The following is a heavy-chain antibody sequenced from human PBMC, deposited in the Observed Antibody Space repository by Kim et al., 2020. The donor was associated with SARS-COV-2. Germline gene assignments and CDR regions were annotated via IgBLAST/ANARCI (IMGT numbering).Heavy chain of an antibody. J-gene: IGHJ6*02. CDR1: GGSISSYY. V-gene: IGHV4-59*13. D-gene: IGHD3-22*01. CDR3: ARMGHSSGYYWGDYYYYGMDV. CDR2: IYYSGST. Sequence: SETLSLTCTVSGGSISSYYWSWIRQPPGKGLEWIGYIYYSGSTNYNPSLKSRVTISVDTSKNQFSLKLSSVTAADTAVYYCARMGHSSGYYWGDYYYYGMDVWGQGTTVTVSS.